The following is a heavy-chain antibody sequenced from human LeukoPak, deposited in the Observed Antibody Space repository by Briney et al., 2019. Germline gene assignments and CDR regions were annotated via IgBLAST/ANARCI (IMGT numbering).Heavy chain of an antibody. J-gene: IGHJ4*02. CDR2: INSDGSGT. CDR3: AREFRKPSTGD. V-gene: IGHV3-74*01. CDR1: GFTFSSYW. Sequence: PGRSLRLSCAASGFTFSSYWMHCVRQAPAKGLVWVSRINSDGSGTTYADSVKGRFTISRDNAKNTLYLQVNSLRAEDTAVYFCAREFRKPSTGDWGQGTLVTVSS. D-gene: IGHD1-14*01.